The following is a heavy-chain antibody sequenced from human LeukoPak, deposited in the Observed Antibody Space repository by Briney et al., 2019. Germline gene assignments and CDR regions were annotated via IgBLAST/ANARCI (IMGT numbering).Heavy chain of an antibody. D-gene: IGHD3-10*01. Sequence: PSETLSLTCTVSGGSISSSSYYWGWIRQPPGKGLEWIGSIYYSGSTYYNPSLKSRVTMSVDTSKNQFSLKLSSVTAADTAVYYCARDRGWFGELPENDAFDIWGQGTMVTVSS. CDR2: IYYSGST. CDR3: ARDRGWFGELPENDAFDI. J-gene: IGHJ3*02. V-gene: IGHV4-39*07. CDR1: GGSISSSSYY.